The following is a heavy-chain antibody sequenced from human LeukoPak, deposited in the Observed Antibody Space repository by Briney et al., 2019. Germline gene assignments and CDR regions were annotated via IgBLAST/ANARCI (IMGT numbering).Heavy chain of an antibody. Sequence: GGSLRLSCAASGFTFSSYAMYWVRQAPGKGLEYVSAISSNGGSTYYANSVKGRFTISRDNSKNTLYLQMGSLRAEDMAVYYCASGEGWELDYWGQGTLVTVSS. CDR3: ASGEGWELDY. CDR1: GFTFSSYA. V-gene: IGHV3-64*01. CDR2: ISSNGGST. D-gene: IGHD1-26*01. J-gene: IGHJ4*02.